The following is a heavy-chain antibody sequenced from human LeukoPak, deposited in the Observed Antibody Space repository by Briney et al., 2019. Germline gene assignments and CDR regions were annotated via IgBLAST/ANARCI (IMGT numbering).Heavy chain of an antibody. CDR2: ISSSSSYI. CDR3: ASPENDSSGYPCY. CDR1: GFTFSSYE. J-gene: IGHJ4*02. Sequence: PGGSLRLSCAASGFTFSSYEMNWVRQAPGKGLEWVSSISSSSSYIYYADSVKGRFTISRDNAKNSLYLQMNSLRAEDTAVYYCASPENDSSGYPCYWGQGTLVTVSS. V-gene: IGHV3-21*01. D-gene: IGHD3-22*01.